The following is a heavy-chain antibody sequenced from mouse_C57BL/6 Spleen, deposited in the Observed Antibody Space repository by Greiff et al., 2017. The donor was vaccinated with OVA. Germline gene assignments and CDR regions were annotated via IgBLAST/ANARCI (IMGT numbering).Heavy chain of an antibody. D-gene: IGHD2-4*01. CDR2: ISPSSGYT. Sequence: QVQLQQSGAELARPGASVKLSCKASGYTFTSYGISWVKQRTGQGLEWIGEISPSSGYTYYNAKFKGKATLTADKSSSTAYMERRSLTSEDSAVYFCARSYDYDGFGYWGKGTLGTVSA. CDR1: GYTFTSYG. J-gene: IGHJ3*01. CDR3: ARSYDYDGFGY. V-gene: IGHV1-81*01.